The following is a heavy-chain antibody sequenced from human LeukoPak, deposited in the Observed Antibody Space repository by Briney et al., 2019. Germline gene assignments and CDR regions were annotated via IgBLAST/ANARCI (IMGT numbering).Heavy chain of an antibody. CDR1: GGSISSYY. CDR2: IYTSGST. CDR3: ARVRTGTTYYYYYYMDV. V-gene: IGHV4-4*07. J-gene: IGHJ6*03. D-gene: IGHD1-7*01. Sequence: SETLSLTCTVSGGSISSYYWSWIRQPAGKGLEWIGRIYTSGSTNYNPSLKSRVTMSVDTSKNQVSLKLSSVTAADTAVYYCARVRTGTTYYYYYYMDVWGKGTTVTVSS.